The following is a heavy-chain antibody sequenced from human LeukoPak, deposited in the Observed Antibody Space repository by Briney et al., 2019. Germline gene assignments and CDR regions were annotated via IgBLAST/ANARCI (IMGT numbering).Heavy chain of an antibody. CDR2: INPNSGGT. J-gene: IGHJ3*02. CDR3: ARARMAWLDDAFDI. CDR1: GYIFTGYY. D-gene: IGHD6-19*01. V-gene: IGHV1-2*02. Sequence: ASVKVSCKASGYIFTGYYMHWVRQAPGQGLEWMGWINPNSGGTNYAQKFQGRVTMTRDTSISTAYMELSRLRSDDTAVYYCARARMAWLDDAFDIWGQGTMVTVSS.